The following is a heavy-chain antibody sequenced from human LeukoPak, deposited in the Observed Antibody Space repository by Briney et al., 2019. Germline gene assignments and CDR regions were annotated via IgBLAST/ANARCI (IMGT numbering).Heavy chain of an antibody. Sequence: PGGSLRLSCAASGVTFSLYWMAWVRQAPGEGLEWVANIKEDGSEKYYVDTLKGRFTISRDNAKNTMYLEMNSLRAEDTAVYYCARGHNSTLPDWGQGSLVTVSS. CDR2: IKEDGSEK. CDR3: ARGHNSTLPD. J-gene: IGHJ4*02. V-gene: IGHV3-7*04. CDR1: GVTFSLYW. D-gene: IGHD1-20*01.